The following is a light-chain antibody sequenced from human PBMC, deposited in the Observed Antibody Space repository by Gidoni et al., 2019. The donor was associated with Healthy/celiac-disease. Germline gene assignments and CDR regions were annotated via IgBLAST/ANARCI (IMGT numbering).Light chain of an antibody. Sequence: AIRMTQSPSSFSASTGDRVTIPCRASQGISSYLAWYQQKPGKAPKLLIYAASTLQSGVPSRFSGSGSGTDFTLTISCLQSEDFATYYCQQYYSYPPGTFGPGTKVDIK. CDR2: AAS. V-gene: IGKV1-8*01. J-gene: IGKJ3*01. CDR3: QQYYSYPPGT. CDR1: QGISSY.